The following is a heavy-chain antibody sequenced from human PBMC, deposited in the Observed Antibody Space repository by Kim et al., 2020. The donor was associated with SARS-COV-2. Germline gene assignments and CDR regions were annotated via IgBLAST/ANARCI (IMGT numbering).Heavy chain of an antibody. CDR2: IYSGGST. CDR1: GFTVSSNY. J-gene: IGHJ2*01. V-gene: IGHV3-53*01. Sequence: GGSLRLSCAASGFTVSSNYMSWVRQAPGKGLEWVSVIYSGGSTYYADSVKGRFSISRDNSKNTPHLQMNSMRAEDKAAYYCARVGGGSYYDSSGSYWY. CDR3: ARVGGGSYYDSSGSYWY. D-gene: IGHD3-22*01.